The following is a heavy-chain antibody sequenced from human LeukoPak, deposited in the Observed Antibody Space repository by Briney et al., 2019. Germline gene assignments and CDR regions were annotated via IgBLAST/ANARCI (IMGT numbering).Heavy chain of an antibody. CDR3: ARGADPSYYYDXXGXTDY. CDR2: ISSSSSYI. J-gene: IGHJ4*02. CDR1: GFTFSSYS. V-gene: IGHV3-21*01. Sequence: GGSLRLSCAASGFTFSSYSMNWVRQAPGKGLEWVSSISSSSSYIYYADSVKGRFTISRDNAKNSLYLQMNSLRAEDTSVYYCARGADPSYYYDXXGXTDYWGQGTLVTVSS. D-gene: IGHD3-22*01.